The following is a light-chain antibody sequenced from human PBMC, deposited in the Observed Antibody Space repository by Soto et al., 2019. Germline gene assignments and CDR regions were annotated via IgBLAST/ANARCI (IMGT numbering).Light chain of an antibody. CDR1: QSVGNNY. V-gene: IGKV3-20*01. Sequence: EIVLTQSPGTLSLSPGERATLSCRASQSVGNNYLAWYQQKPGQAPRFLIYDASSRATGIPDRFSGSGSGTAVTLTISRLEHEDFAVDYCQQYGSTPLTFGGGTKVEIK. J-gene: IGKJ4*01. CDR2: DAS. CDR3: QQYGSTPLT.